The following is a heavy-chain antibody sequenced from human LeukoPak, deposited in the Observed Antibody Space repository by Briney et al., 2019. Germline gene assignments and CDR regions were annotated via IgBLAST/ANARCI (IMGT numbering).Heavy chain of an antibody. J-gene: IGHJ6*02. CDR2: IYYSGST. V-gene: IGHV4-59*01. D-gene: IGHD2-15*01. Sequence: SETLSLTCTVSGGSISSYYWSWIRQPPGKGLEWIGYIYYSGSTNYNPSLKGRVTISVDTSKNQFSLKLSSVTAADTAVYYCAGRILYGMDVWGQGTTVTVSS. CDR1: GGSISSYY. CDR3: AGRILYGMDV.